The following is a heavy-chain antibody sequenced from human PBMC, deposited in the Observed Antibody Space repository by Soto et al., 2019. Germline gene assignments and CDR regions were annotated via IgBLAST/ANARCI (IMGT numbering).Heavy chain of an antibody. D-gene: IGHD3-22*01. Sequence: GGSLRLSCAASGFTFSSYSMNWVRQAPGKGLEWVSYISSSSSTIYYADSVKGRFAISRDNSKNTLYLQMNSLRAEDTAVYYCAEDTYLDYSDSSGYYPWYYYGLDVWGQGTTVTVSS. V-gene: IGHV3-48*01. CDR3: AEDTYLDYSDSSGYYPWYYYGLDV. J-gene: IGHJ6*02. CDR2: ISSSSSTI. CDR1: GFTFSSYS.